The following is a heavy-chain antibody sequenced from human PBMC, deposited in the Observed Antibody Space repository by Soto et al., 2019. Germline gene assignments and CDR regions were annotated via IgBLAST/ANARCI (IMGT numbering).Heavy chain of an antibody. CDR1: GDSIRTYF. V-gene: IGHV4-59*01. CDR3: ARARSGYNIDALDI. Sequence: QVQLEESGPGLVKPSETLSLTCTVSGDSIRTYFWTWIRQPPGKGLEWIGYVFNSGSTNSNPSLTSRVTILLDTSRNQISLTLSSVTAPDTAVYYCARARSGYNIDALDIWGQGTMVTVSS. J-gene: IGHJ3*02. CDR2: VFNSGST. D-gene: IGHD5-12*01.